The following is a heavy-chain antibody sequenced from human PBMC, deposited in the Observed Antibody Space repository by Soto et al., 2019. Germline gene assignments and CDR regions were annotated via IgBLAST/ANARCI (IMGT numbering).Heavy chain of an antibody. J-gene: IGHJ4*02. D-gene: IGHD3-3*02. CDR1: GITFSTYR. V-gene: IGHV3-74*01. CDR2: IKSDGTVT. Sequence: EVQLVESGGGLVQPGGSLRLSCVVSGITFSTYRMHWVRQAPGKGLVWVSHIKSDGTVTHYTDSVRGRFIISRDNAKNTLLLKMNSLRPEDPAVYYFAIENSHFLSGYYLDYWGQGTLVTV. CDR3: AIENSHFLSGYYLDY.